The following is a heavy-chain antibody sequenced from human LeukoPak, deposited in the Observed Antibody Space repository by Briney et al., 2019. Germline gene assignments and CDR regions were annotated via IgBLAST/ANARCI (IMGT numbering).Heavy chain of an antibody. V-gene: IGHV3-30*04. D-gene: IGHD3-10*01. CDR3: AKDRIYADGLWDFDY. Sequence: GRSLRLSCAASGFTFRSFVMHWVRQAPGKGLEWVAAISYEDGTNKYYADSVKGRFTISRDNSKNTLYLQMNSLRADDTAVYYCAKDRIYADGLWDFDYWGQGTLVTVSS. CDR2: ISYEDGTNK. J-gene: IGHJ4*02. CDR1: GFTFRSFV.